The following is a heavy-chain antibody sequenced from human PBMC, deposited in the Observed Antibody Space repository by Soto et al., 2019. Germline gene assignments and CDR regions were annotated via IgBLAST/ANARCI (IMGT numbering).Heavy chain of an antibody. CDR2: IWYDGSNK. CDR1: GFTFSSYG. CDR3: ARAPVVVAAKAFYYYYGMDV. V-gene: IGHV3-33*01. Sequence: GGSLRLSCAASGFTFSSYGMRWVRQAPGKGLEWVAVIWYDGSNKYYADSVKGRFTISRDNSKNTLYLQMNSLRAEDTAVYYCARAPVVVAAKAFYYYYGMDVWGQGTTVTVSS. D-gene: IGHD2-15*01. J-gene: IGHJ6*02.